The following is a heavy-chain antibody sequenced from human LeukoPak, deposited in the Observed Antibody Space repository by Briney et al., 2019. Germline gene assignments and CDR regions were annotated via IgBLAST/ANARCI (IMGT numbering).Heavy chain of an antibody. D-gene: IGHD2-2*02. CDR3: ARRICSSTSCYTGQFDY. J-gene: IGHJ4*02. CDR1: GYSISSGYY. CDR2: IYHSGSI. Sequence: SETLSLTCAVPGYSISSGYYWGWIRQPPGKGLEWIGSIYHSGSIYYNPSLKSRVTISVDTSKNQFSLKLSSVTAADTAVYYCARRICSSTSCYTGQFDYWGQGTLVTVSS. V-gene: IGHV4-38-2*01.